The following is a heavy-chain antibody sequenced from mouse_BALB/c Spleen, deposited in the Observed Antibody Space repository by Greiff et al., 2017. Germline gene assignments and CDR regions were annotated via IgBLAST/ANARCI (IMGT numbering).Heavy chain of an antibody. CDR2: ISSGGSYT. CDR3: ARLGRYGLAY. J-gene: IGHJ3*01. D-gene: IGHD2-10*02. CDR1: GFTFSSYT. Sequence: EVMLVESGGGLVQPGGSLKLSCAASGFTFSSYTMSWVRQTPEKRLEWVAYISSGGSYTYYPDSVKGRFTISRDNAKNTLYLQMSSLKSEDTAMYYCARLGRYGLAYWGQGTLVTVSA. V-gene: IGHV5-6*03.